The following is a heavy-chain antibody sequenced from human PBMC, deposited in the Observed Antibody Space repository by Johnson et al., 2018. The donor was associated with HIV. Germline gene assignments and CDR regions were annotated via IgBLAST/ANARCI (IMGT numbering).Heavy chain of an antibody. J-gene: IGHJ3*02. V-gene: IGHV3-30-3*01. Sequence: QVQLVESGGGVVQPGRSLRLSCAASGFTFSSYAMHWVRQAPGKGLEWVAVISYDGSNKYYADSVKGRFTISRANSKNTLYMQMNSLRAEDTAVYYCASGQNAFDIWGQGTLVTVSS. CDR1: GFTFSSYA. CDR2: ISYDGSNK. CDR3: ASGQNAFDI.